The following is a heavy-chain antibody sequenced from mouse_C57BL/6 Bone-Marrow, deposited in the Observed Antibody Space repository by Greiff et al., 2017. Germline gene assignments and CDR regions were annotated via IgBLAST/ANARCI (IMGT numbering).Heavy chain of an antibody. V-gene: IGHV1-19*01. D-gene: IGHD2-14*01. J-gene: IGHJ4*01. CDR2: INPYNGGT. CDR3: ARRGYPGAMDY. CDR1: GYTFTDYY. Sequence: EVQLQQSGPVLVKPGASVKMSCKASGYTFTDYYMNWVKQSHGKSLEWIGVINPYNGGTSYNQKFKGKATLTVDKSSSTAYMELNSLTSEDSAVYYCARRGYPGAMDYWGQGTSVTVSS.